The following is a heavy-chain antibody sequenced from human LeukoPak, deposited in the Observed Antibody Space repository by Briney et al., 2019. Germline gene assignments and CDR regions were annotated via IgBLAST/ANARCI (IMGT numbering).Heavy chain of an antibody. V-gene: IGHV1-2*02. CDR2: INPSGGGT. CDR3: ARDADAIFGMVIIDS. D-gene: IGHD3-3*01. Sequence: ASVKVSYRASGYSFTAHYMHWVRQTHGQELEWMGWINPSGGGTNYAQKFQDRVTMTRNASITTAYMELNRLSSDDTAVYYCARDADAIFGMVIIDSWGRGTLLTVSS. CDR1: GYSFTAHY. J-gene: IGHJ4*02.